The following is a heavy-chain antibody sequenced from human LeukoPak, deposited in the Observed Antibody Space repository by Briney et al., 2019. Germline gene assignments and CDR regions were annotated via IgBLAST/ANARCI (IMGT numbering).Heavy chain of an antibody. D-gene: IGHD3-10*01. J-gene: IGHJ4*02. CDR1: GFTFSSYG. Sequence: GGSLRLSCAASGFTFSSYGMHWVRQAPGKGLEWVAVIWYDGSNNYYADSVKGRFTISRDNSKNTLYLQMNSLRAEDTAVYYCARDRITMVRGATLDYWGQGTLVTVSS. CDR3: ARDRITMVRGATLDY. CDR2: IWYDGSNN. V-gene: IGHV3-33*01.